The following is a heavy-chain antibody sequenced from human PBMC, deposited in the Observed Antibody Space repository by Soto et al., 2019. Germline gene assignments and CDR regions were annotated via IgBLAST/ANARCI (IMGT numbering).Heavy chain of an antibody. Sequence: GGALRLSCAASVFTFSTVAMAWVRQAPGQGLEWVSGVSASGLNTDYADPVKGRFYISRDNSKNTVSLHMNILRAEDTALYYCAKRDRGFGMDVWGQGTTVTVSS. V-gene: IGHV3-23*01. CDR3: AKRDRGFGMDV. CDR1: VFTFSTVA. CDR2: VSASGLNT. D-gene: IGHD3-10*01. J-gene: IGHJ6*02.